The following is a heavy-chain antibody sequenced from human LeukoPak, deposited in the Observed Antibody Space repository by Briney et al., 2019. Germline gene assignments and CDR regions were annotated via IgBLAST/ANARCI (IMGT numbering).Heavy chain of an antibody. CDR2: MSPNSGAT. Sequence: ASVTVSFKSSGYIFTHYDINWVRQAAGQGREWMGWMSPNSGATGYAQKFQGRVTMTSDTSISTAYMEVSSLRSEDRAVYYCTRGPPQSSTSDYWGQGTLVTVSS. CDR1: GYIFTHYD. J-gene: IGHJ4*02. V-gene: IGHV1-8*01. D-gene: IGHD6-13*01. CDR3: TRGPPQSSTSDY.